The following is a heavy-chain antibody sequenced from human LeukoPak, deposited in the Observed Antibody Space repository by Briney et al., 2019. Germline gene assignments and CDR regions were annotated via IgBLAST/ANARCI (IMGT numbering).Heavy chain of an antibody. Sequence: PSETLSLTCTVSGGSISSSSYYWGWIRQPPGKGLEWIGSIYYSGSTYYNPSLKSRVTISVDTSKNQFSLKLSSVTVADTAVYYCARDLKWELLPNYFDYWGQGTLVTVSS. V-gene: IGHV4-39*07. D-gene: IGHD1-26*01. J-gene: IGHJ4*02. CDR3: ARDLKWELLPNYFDY. CDR2: IYYSGST. CDR1: GGSISSSSYY.